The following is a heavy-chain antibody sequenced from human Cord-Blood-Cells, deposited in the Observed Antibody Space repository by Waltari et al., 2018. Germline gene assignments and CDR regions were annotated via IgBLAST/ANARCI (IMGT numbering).Heavy chain of an antibody. J-gene: IGHJ3*02. CDR1: GGSFSGYY. CDR3: ARKLHAFDI. CDR2: INHSGST. V-gene: IGHV4-34*01. Sequence: QLQLQQWGAGLLKPSETLSLTCAVSGGSFSGYYWSWIRQPPGKGLEWIGEINHSGSTNYNPSLKSRVTISVDTSKNQFSLKLSSVTAADTAVYYCARKLHAFDIWGQGTMVTVSS. D-gene: IGHD1-1*01.